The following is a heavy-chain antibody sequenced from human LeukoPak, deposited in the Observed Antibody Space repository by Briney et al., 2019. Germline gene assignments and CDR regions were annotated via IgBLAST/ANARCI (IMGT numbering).Heavy chain of an antibody. D-gene: IGHD3-22*01. J-gene: IGHJ3*02. V-gene: IGHV3-15*01. Sequence: GGSLRLSCAASGFTFSNAWVSWVRQAPGKGLEWVGRIKSKTDGGTTDYAAPVKGRFTISRDDSKNTLYLQMNSLKTEDTAVYYCTTERSDRGAFDIWGQGTMVTVSS. CDR3: TTERSDRGAFDI. CDR1: GFTFSNAW. CDR2: IKSKTDGGTT.